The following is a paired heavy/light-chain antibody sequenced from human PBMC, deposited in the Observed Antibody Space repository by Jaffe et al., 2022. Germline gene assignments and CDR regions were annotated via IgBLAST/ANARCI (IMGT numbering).Heavy chain of an antibody. V-gene: IGHV3-74*01. J-gene: IGHJ6*03. D-gene: IGHD7-27*01. CDR3: ARDPSSRTPGSRYMDV. Sequence: EVQLVESGGGLVQPGGSLRLSCAASGFTFSNYWMHWVRQAPGKGLVWASRINSDGSTTNYADSVKGRFTISRDNAKNTLYLQMNSLRAEDTAVYYCARDPSSRTPGSRYMDVWGKGTTVTVSS. CDR2: INSDGSTT. CDR1: GFTFSNYW.
Light chain of an antibody. Sequence: DIVMTQSPDSLAVSLGERATINCKSSQSVLYSSNNKNYLAWYQQKPGQPPKLLIYWASTRESGVPDRFSGSGSGTDFTLTISSLQAEDVAVYYCQQYYNSPFTFGPGTKVDIK. CDR2: WAS. V-gene: IGKV4-1*01. J-gene: IGKJ3*01. CDR1: QSVLYSSNNKNY. CDR3: QQYYNSPFT.